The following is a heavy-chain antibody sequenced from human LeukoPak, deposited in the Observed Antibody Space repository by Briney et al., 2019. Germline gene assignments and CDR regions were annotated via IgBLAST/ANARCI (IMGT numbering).Heavy chain of an antibody. J-gene: IGHJ6*03. V-gene: IGHV4-34*01. D-gene: IGHD3-10*01. CDR2: IDYSGNT. Sequence: PSETLSLTCAVSGGSLSGLYWNWIRQTPGKGLEWIGEIDYSGNTNYSPSLKSRVTISIDTTKNQLFLTVRSMTAADTGVYYYARPMGYYYYHYIDVWGRGTTVTVSS. CDR1: GGSLSGLY. CDR3: ARPMGYYYYHYIDV.